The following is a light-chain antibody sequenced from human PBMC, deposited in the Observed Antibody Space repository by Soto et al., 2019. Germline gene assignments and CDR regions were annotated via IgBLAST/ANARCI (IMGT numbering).Light chain of an antibody. CDR2: DTS. Sequence: DIVVTQSPATLSASPGERVTLSSRASQFVSSRLAWYQRRPGQVPRLLIYDTSTRAPGISARFSGSGSGTEFTLTISSLQSEDFAVYYCQEYIQWPPGMFGPGTTVDIK. CDR3: QEYIQWPPGM. CDR1: QFVSSR. V-gene: IGKV3-15*01. J-gene: IGKJ1*01.